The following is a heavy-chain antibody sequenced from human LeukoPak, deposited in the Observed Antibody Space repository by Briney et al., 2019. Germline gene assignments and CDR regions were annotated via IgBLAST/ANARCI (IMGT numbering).Heavy chain of an antibody. J-gene: IGHJ4*02. Sequence: PGGSLRLSCAASGFTLSSYEMHWVRQAPGKGLVWVSRINSDGSRTGYADSVKDRFTISRDNAKNTLYLQMNSLRAEDTAIYYCARELPREVTLDYWGQGTLVTVPS. V-gene: IGHV3-74*01. D-gene: IGHD2-21*02. CDR1: GFTLSSYE. CDR3: ARELPREVTLDY. CDR2: INSDGSRT.